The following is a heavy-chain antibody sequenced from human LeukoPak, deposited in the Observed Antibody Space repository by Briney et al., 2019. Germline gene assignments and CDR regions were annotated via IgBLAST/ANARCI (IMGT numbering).Heavy chain of an antibody. CDR2: IYYSGST. CDR1: GGSISSYY. J-gene: IGHJ4*02. D-gene: IGHD4-23*01. Sequence: ETLSLTCTVSGGSISSYYWSWIRQPPGKGLEWIGYIYYSGSTNYNPSLKSRVTISVDTSKNQFSLKLSSVTAADTAVYYCARAPNYGGNSFDYWGQGTLVTVSS. CDR3: ARAPNYGGNSFDY. V-gene: IGHV4-59*08.